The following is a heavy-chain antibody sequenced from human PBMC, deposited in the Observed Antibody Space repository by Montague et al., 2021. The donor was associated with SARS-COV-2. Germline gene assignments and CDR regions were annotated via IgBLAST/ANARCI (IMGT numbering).Heavy chain of an antibody. J-gene: IGHJ6*02. CDR3: ARDLRDSSSRYPLGYYYYGMDV. CDR2: ISYDGSNK. CDR1: GFTFSSYA. Sequence: SLRLSCAASGFTFSSYAMHWVPQAPGKGLEWVAVISYDGSNKYYADSVKGRFTISRDNSKNTLYLQMNGLRAEDTAVYYCARDLRDSSSRYPLGYYYYGMDVWGQGTTVTVSS. D-gene: IGHD6-13*01. V-gene: IGHV3-30*04.